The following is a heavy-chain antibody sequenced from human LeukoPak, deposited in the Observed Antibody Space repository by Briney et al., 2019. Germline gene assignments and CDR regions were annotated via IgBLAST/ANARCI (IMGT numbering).Heavy chain of an antibody. CDR1: GGSISSYY. CDR3: ARGHSSGSLEYYYYGMDV. Sequence: SETLSLTCTVSGGSISSYYWSWIRQPPGKGLEWIGYIYYSGSTNYNPSLKSRVTISVDTSKNQFSLKLSSVTAADTAVYYCARGHSSGSLEYYYYGMDVWGQGTTVTVSS. J-gene: IGHJ6*02. D-gene: IGHD3-10*01. CDR2: IYYSGST. V-gene: IGHV4-59*12.